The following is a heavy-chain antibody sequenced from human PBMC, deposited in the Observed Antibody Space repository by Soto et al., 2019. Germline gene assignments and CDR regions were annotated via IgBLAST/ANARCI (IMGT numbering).Heavy chain of an antibody. V-gene: IGHV1-3*01. CDR1: GSTFTSYA. Sequence: ASVQVSSKAPGSTFTSYAMHWARQAPGQRLEWMGWINADNGNTNYAQKLQSRVTTTTDTSTSTAYMELRSLRSDDTAVYYCARDSSGWYPSWGQGTLVTVSS. CDR2: INADNGNT. CDR3: ARDSSGWYPS. J-gene: IGHJ4*02. D-gene: IGHD6-19*01.